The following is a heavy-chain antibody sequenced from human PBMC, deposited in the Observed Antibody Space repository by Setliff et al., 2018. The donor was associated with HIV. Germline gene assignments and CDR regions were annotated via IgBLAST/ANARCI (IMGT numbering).Heavy chain of an antibody. D-gene: IGHD6-19*01. CDR1: GGTFSSFG. J-gene: IGHJ6*04. Sequence: SVKVSCKASGGTFSSFGINWIRQAPGQGLEWMGGIIPVFGKVEYAQRFQGRVKITADESTSTAYTEMSSLRSEDMAIYYCARSDSGWPHYQYHHMDVWGKGTTVTVS. CDR3: ARSDSGWPHYQYHHMDV. CDR2: IIPVFGKV. V-gene: IGHV1-69*13.